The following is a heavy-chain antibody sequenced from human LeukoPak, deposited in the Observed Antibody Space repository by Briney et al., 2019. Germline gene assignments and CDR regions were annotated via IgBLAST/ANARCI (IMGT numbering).Heavy chain of an antibody. CDR2: ISHDVSSK. V-gene: IGHV3-30-3*01. J-gene: IGHJ4*02. CDR3: ARDRYFYFDY. CDR1: GVSFRTYA. Sequence: GRSLRLSCAASGVSFRTYAVHSVRQAPGKGLEWVAVISHDVSSKHYAESVKGRFTISRDNFKNTVYLQMNSLRAEDTAVYYCARDRYFYFDYWGQGTLVTVSS. D-gene: IGHD1-14*01.